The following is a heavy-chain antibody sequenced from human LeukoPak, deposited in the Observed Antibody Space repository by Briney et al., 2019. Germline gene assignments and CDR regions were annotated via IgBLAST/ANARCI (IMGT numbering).Heavy chain of an antibody. CDR3: AKDTPRHYYDSSGYPKGYFDY. J-gene: IGHJ4*02. Sequence: GGSLRLSCAASGFTFSSHGMHWVRQAPGKGLEWVALIWYDGSNKYYADSVKGRFTISRDNSKNTLYLQMNSLRAEDTAVYYCAKDTPRHYYDSSGYPKGYFDYWGQGTLVTVSS. V-gene: IGHV3-33*06. D-gene: IGHD3-22*01. CDR1: GFTFSSHG. CDR2: IWYDGSNK.